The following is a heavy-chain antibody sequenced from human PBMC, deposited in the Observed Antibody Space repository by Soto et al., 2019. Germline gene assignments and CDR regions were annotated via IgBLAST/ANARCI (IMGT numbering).Heavy chain of an antibody. CDR3: ARVDYYYYGMDV. J-gene: IGHJ6*02. Sequence: SETLSLTCPVSGGSISSGDYYWSWIRQPPGKGLEWIGYIYYSGSTYYNPSLKSRVTISVDTSKNQFSLKLSSVTAADTAVYYCARVDYYYYGMDVWGQGTTVTVSS. CDR2: IYYSGST. V-gene: IGHV4-30-4*01. CDR1: GGSISSGDYY.